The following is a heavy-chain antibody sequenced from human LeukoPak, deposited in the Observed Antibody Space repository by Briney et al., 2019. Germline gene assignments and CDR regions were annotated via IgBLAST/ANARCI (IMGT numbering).Heavy chain of an antibody. D-gene: IGHD3-22*01. V-gene: IGHV3-7*01. Sequence: GGSLRLSCAASEFTFSSYWMSWVRQAPGKGLEWVANIKQDGSEKYYVDSVKGRFTISRDNAKNSLYLQMNSLRAEDTAVYYCARGLYGSGYYYVRSLFDYWGQGTLVTVSS. CDR3: ARGLYGSGYYYVRSLFDY. J-gene: IGHJ4*02. CDR2: IKQDGSEK. CDR1: EFTFSSYW.